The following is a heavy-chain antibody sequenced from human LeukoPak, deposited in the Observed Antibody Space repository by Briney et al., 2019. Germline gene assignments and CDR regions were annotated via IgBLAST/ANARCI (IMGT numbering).Heavy chain of an antibody. CDR1: GGSISSSSYY. CDR2: IYYSGST. Sequence: PSETLSLTCTVSGGSISSSSYYWGWICQPPGKGLEWIGSIYYSGSTYYNPSLKSRVTISVDTSKNQFSLKLSSVTAADTAVYYCARHWGIRTNDAFDIWGQGTMVTVSS. V-gene: IGHV4-39*01. J-gene: IGHJ3*02. D-gene: IGHD3-16*01. CDR3: ARHWGIRTNDAFDI.